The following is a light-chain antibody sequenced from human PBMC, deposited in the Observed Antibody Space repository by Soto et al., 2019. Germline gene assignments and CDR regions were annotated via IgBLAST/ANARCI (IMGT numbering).Light chain of an antibody. CDR1: KDISNY. CDR2: AAS. V-gene: IGKV1-27*01. Sequence: DIQMTQSPSSLSASVGEAVTITCRTRKDISNYLAWYQQKPGQVPNLLIYAASTLQSGVPSRFSGSGSGTDFTLTISSLRPEDVATYYCQKYNNAPRTFGQGTKVEI. CDR3: QKYNNAPRT. J-gene: IGKJ1*01.